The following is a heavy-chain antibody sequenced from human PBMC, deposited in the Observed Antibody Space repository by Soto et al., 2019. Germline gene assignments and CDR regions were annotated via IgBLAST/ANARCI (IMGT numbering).Heavy chain of an antibody. V-gene: IGHV5-51*01. J-gene: IGHJ4*02. CDR3: ASSVVVPSTMNYFDC. CDR2: IFPADSDT. CDR1: GYSFPNYW. D-gene: IGHD2-15*01. Sequence: GESLKISCKGSGYSFPNYWIAWVRQMPGKGLEWMGIIFPADSDTKYSPSFQGQVTISADKSISTAYLQWSSLKASDTAMYYCASSVVVPSTMNYFDCWGQGSLVTVSS.